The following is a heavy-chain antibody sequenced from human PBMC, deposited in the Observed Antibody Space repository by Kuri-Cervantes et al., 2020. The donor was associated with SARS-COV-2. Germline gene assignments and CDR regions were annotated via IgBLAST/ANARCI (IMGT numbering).Heavy chain of an antibody. CDR2: INSDGSST. D-gene: IGHD6-13*01. CDR1: GFTFSSYW. CDR3: ARAPRIRQQLVRRYYFDY. V-gene: IGHV3-74*01. Sequence: GESLKISCAASGFTFSSYWMHWVRQAPGKGLVWVSRINSDGSSTSYADSVKGRFTISRDNSKNTLYLQMNSLRAEDTAVYYCARAPRIRQQLVRRYYFDYWGQGTLVTVSS. J-gene: IGHJ4*02.